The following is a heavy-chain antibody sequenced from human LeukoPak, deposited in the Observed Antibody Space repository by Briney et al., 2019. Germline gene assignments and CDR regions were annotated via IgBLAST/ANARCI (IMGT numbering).Heavy chain of an antibody. V-gene: IGHV3-30*01. Sequence: GGSLRLSCAASGFTFSNYAMHWVRQALGKGLEWVAVISFDATKEYFGKSVKGRFTISRDNSKATLCLQMHRLRVEDTALYFCARFKVGTNTTQKNAFDIWGRGTVVAVSS. D-gene: IGHD1-1*01. CDR1: GFTFSNYA. CDR2: ISFDATKE. J-gene: IGHJ3*02. CDR3: ARFKVGTNTTQKNAFDI.